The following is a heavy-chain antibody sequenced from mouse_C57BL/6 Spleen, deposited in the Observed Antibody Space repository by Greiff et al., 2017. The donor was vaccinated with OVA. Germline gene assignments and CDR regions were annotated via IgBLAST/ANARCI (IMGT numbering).Heavy chain of an antibody. D-gene: IGHD2-1*01. Sequence: EVKLVESGGGLVKPGGSLKLSCAASGFTFSSYTMSWVRQTPEKRLEWVATISGAGGNTYYPDSVKGRFTISRDNAKNTLYLQMSSLRSEDTALYYCARHEDYGNYEYAMDYWGQGTSVTVSS. CDR2: ISGAGGNT. CDR1: GFTFSSYT. J-gene: IGHJ4*01. V-gene: IGHV5-9*01. CDR3: ARHEDYGNYEYAMDY.